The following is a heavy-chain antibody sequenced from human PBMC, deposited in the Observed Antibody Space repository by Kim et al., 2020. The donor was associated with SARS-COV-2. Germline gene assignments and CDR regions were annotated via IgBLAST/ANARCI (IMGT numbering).Heavy chain of an antibody. V-gene: IGHV1-3*01. CDR3: ARGSSSRLFYYYYGMDV. Sequence: ASVKVSCKASGYTFTSYAMHWVRQAPGQRLEWMGWINAVNGNTKYSQKFQGRVTITRDTSASTAYMELSSLRSEDTAVYYCARGSSSRLFYYYYGMDVWGQGTTVTVSS. CDR1: GYTFTSYA. D-gene: IGHD6-13*01. CDR2: INAVNGNT. J-gene: IGHJ6*02.